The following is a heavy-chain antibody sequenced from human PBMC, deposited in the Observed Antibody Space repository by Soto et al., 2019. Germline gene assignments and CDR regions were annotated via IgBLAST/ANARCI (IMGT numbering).Heavy chain of an antibody. V-gene: IGHV4-31*03. Sequence: QVQLQESGPGLVKPSQTLSLTCTVSGGSICSGGYYWSWIRQHPGKGLEWIGYIYYSGSTYYNPSLKSRVTISVDTSKNQFSLKLSSVTAADTAVYYCARVNSEALEWSSYYYYYMDVWGKGTTVTVSS. CDR2: IYYSGST. J-gene: IGHJ6*03. CDR3: ARVNSEALEWSSYYYYYMDV. CDR1: GGSICSGGYY. D-gene: IGHD3-3*01.